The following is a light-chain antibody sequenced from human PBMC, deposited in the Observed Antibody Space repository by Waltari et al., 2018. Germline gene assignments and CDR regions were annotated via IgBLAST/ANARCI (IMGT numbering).Light chain of an antibody. V-gene: IGKV4-1*01. CDR1: ESILYPSNNKNF. CDR3: QQYYSNPRT. Sequence: DIVMTQSPDSLAGSLGERATIPCKSSESILYPSNNKNFLGWFQHKPGQPPKMLIYWASTRQSEVPARFSGSGSGTEFTLTISSVQAEDVAIYYCQQYYSNPRTFGQGTRLEIK. J-gene: IGKJ2*01. CDR2: WAS.